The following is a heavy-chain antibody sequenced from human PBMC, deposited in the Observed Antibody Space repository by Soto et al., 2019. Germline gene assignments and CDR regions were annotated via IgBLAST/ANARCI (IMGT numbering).Heavy chain of an antibody. CDR1: GYTFTSYG. D-gene: IGHD3-16*02. Sequence: ASVKVSCKASGYTFTSYGISWVRQAPGQGLEWMGWISAYNGNTNYAQKLQGRVTMTTDTPTSTAYMELRSLRSDDTAVYYCSREGDYVWGSYRYYFDYWGQGTLVTVSS. CDR2: ISAYNGNT. J-gene: IGHJ4*02. V-gene: IGHV1-18*01. CDR3: SREGDYVWGSYRYYFDY.